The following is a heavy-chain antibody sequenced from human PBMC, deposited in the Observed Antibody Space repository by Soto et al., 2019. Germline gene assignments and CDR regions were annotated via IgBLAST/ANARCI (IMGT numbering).Heavy chain of an antibody. CDR2: IYYSGST. Sequence: SETLSLTCTVSGGSISSGDYYWSWIRQPPGKGLEWIGYIYYSGSTYYNPSLKSRVTISVDTSKNQFSLKLSSVTAADTAVYYCARDRPHYYDSSGTLDYWGQGTLVTVSS. D-gene: IGHD3-22*01. CDR1: GGSISSGDYY. CDR3: ARDRPHYYDSSGTLDY. J-gene: IGHJ4*02. V-gene: IGHV4-30-4*01.